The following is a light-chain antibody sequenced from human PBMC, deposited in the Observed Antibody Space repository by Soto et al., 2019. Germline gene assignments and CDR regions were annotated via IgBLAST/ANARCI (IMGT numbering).Light chain of an antibody. CDR1: SSDVGGYNL. Sequence: QSALTQPASVSGSPGQSITISCTGTSSDVGGYNLVAWYQQHPGKAPKLMIYEVSHRPSGVSNRFSGSKSGNTASLTISGLQAEDEADYYCSSYTSSRTYVFGPGTKVTVL. CDR2: EVS. J-gene: IGLJ1*01. V-gene: IGLV2-14*01. CDR3: SSYTSSRTYV.